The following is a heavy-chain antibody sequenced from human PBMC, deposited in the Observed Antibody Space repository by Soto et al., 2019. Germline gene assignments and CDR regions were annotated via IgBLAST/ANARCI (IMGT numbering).Heavy chain of an antibody. D-gene: IGHD3-3*01. V-gene: IGHV4-39*01. CDR1: GGSISSSSYY. J-gene: IGHJ6*02. CDR2: IYYSGST. CDR3: ARRETYYDFWSGYSPYYYYYGMDV. Sequence: PSETLSLTCTVSGGSISSSSYYWGWIRQPPGKGLEWIGSIYYSGSTYYNPSLKSRVTISVDTSKNQSSLKLSSVTAADTAVYYCARRETYYDFWSGYSPYYYYYGMDVWGQGTTVTVSS.